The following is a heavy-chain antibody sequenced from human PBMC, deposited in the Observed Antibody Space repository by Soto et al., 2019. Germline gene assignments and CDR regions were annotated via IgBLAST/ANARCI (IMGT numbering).Heavy chain of an antibody. CDR1: GFTFSSYW. J-gene: IGHJ6*03. Sequence: GGSLRLSCAASGFTFSSYWMSWVRQAPGKGLEWVANIKQDGSEKYYVDSVKGRFTISRDNAKNSLYLQMNSLRAEDTAVYYCARLGYYDFWSGTPYYYYYYMDVWGKGTTVTVSS. V-gene: IGHV3-7*01. D-gene: IGHD3-3*01. CDR2: IKQDGSEK. CDR3: ARLGYYDFWSGTPYYYYYYMDV.